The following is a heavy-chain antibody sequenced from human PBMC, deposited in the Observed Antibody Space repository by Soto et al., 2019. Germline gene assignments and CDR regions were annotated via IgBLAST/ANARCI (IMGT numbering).Heavy chain of an antibody. V-gene: IGHV5-51*01. CDR2: IYPGDSDT. Sequence: GESLKISCKGSGYSFTSYWIGWVRQMPGKGLEWMGIIYPGDSDTRYNPSFQGQVTISADKSISTAYLQWSSLKASDTAMYYCAISAYYYDSSGYYPAGFDYWGQGTLVTVSS. J-gene: IGHJ4*02. CDR3: AISAYYYDSSGYYPAGFDY. CDR1: GYSFTSYW. D-gene: IGHD3-22*01.